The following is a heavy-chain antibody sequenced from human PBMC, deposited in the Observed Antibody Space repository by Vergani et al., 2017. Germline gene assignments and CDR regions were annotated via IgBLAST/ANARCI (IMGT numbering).Heavy chain of an antibody. CDR3: ARRTTMVRGVLEIARYYFDY. D-gene: IGHD3-10*01. Sequence: QLQLQESGPGLVKPSETLSLTCTVSVGSISSSSYYWGWIRQPPGKGLEWIGSIYYSWSTYYNPSLKSRVTISVDTSKNHFSLKLSSVNSADTAVYYCARRTTMVRGVLEIARYYFDYWGQGTLVTVSS. V-gene: IGHV4-39*01. CDR1: VGSISSSSYY. CDR2: IYYSWST. J-gene: IGHJ4*02.